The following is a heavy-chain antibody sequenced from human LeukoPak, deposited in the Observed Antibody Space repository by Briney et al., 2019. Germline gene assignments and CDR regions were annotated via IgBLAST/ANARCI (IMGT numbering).Heavy chain of an antibody. J-gene: IGHJ5*02. CDR1: GYTFTGYY. CDR2: INPNSGGT. Sequence: ASVKVSCKASGYTFTGYYMHWVRQAPGQGLEWMGWINPNSGGTNYAQQFQGRVTMTRDTSISTAYMELSRLRSDDTAVYYCARSLRGVVVVVAATAPATGWFDPWGQGTPVTVSS. V-gene: IGHV1-2*02. CDR3: ARSLRGVVVVVAATAPATGWFDP. D-gene: IGHD2-15*01.